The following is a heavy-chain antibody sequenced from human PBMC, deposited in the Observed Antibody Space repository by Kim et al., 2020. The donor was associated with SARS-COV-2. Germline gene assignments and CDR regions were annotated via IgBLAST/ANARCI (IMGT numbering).Heavy chain of an antibody. CDR3: ARHSRIVVVPAASLA. V-gene: IGHV4-39*01. Sequence: PSRKRRVTIAVDTSKNQFSLKLSSVTAADTAVYYCARHSRIVVVPAASLAWGQGTLVTVSS. D-gene: IGHD2-2*01. J-gene: IGHJ4*02.